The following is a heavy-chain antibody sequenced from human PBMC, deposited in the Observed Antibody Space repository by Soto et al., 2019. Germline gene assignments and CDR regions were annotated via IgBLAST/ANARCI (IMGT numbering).Heavy chain of an antibody. CDR2: ISYDGSNK. D-gene: IGHD3-22*01. CDR3: ARFDSSGYPTKTYYFDY. V-gene: IGHV3-30-3*01. J-gene: IGHJ4*02. CDR1: GFTFSSYA. Sequence: PGGSLRLSCAASGFTFSSYAMHWVRQAPGKGLEWVAVISYDGSNKYYADSVKGRFTISRDNSKNTLYLQMNSLRADDTAVYYCARFDSSGYPTKTYYFDYWGQGTLVTVSS.